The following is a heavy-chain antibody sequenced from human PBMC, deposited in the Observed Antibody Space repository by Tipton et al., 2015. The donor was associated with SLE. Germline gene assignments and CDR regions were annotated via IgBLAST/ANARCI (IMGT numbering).Heavy chain of an antibody. CDR2: INHSGST. CDR3: ARVPLLVVAATRWFDP. CDR1: GGSFSGYY. Sequence: TLSLTYAVYGGSFSGYYWSWIRQPPGKGLEWIGEINHSGSTNYNPSLKSRVTISVDTSKNQFSLKLSSVTAADTAVYYCARVPLLVVAATRWFDPWGQGTLVTVSS. D-gene: IGHD2-15*01. V-gene: IGHV4-34*01. J-gene: IGHJ5*02.